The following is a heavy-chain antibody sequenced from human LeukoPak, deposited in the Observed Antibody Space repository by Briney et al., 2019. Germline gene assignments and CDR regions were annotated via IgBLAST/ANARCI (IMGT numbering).Heavy chain of an antibody. CDR3: ARVYCYDTPAPKQKLYYYYGMDV. Sequence: ASVKVSCKASGYTFTSYGISWVRQAPGQGLEWMGWISAYNGNTNYAQKLQGGVTMTTDTSTSTAYMELRSLRSDDTAVYYCARVYCYDTPAPKQKLYYYYGMDVWGQGTTVTVSS. CDR1: GYTFTSYG. CDR2: ISAYNGNT. V-gene: IGHV1-18*01. J-gene: IGHJ6*02. D-gene: IGHD3-22*01.